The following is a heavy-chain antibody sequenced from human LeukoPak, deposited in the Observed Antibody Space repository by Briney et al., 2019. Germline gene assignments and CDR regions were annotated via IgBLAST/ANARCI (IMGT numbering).Heavy chain of an antibody. CDR1: GFSVSSSY. J-gene: IGHJ4*02. V-gene: IGHV3-23*01. CDR2: ISGSGGNT. Sequence: GGSLRLSCAASGFSVSSSYMYWVRQAPGKGLEWVSTISGSGGNTYYADSVKGRFTISRDNSKNTLYLQMNSLRAEDTGVYYCAKGYSSSAGLGGYWGQGTLVTVSS. CDR3: AKGYSSSAGLGGY. D-gene: IGHD6-6*01.